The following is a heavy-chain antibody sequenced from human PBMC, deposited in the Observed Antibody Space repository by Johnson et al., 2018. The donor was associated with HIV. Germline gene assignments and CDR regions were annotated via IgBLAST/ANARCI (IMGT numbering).Heavy chain of an antibody. D-gene: IGHD3-22*01. V-gene: IGHV3-30-3*01. CDR3: ARLYYYDSSGYYVGAFDI. CDR1: GFTFSSYA. CDR2: ISYDGSNK. J-gene: IGHJ3*02. Sequence: VQLVESGGGVVQPGRSLRLSCAASGFTFSSYAMHWVRQAPGQGLEWVAVISYDGSNKYYADSVKGRFTISRDNSKNTLYLQMNSLRAEDTAVYYCARLYYYDSSGYYVGAFDIWGQGTMVTVSS.